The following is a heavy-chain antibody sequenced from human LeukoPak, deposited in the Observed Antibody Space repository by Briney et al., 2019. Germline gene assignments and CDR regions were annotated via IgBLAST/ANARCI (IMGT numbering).Heavy chain of an antibody. V-gene: IGHV4-30-2*01. CDR1: GGSISSGGYS. J-gene: IGHJ4*02. Sequence: SQTLSLTCAVSGGSISSGGYSWSWIRQPPGKGLEWIGYIYHSGSTYYNPSLKSRVTISLNTSKNQFSLKLSSVTAADTAVYFCARRNNDFWSGYYDYWGRGTLVTVSS. D-gene: IGHD3-3*01. CDR2: IYHSGST. CDR3: ARRNNDFWSGYYDY.